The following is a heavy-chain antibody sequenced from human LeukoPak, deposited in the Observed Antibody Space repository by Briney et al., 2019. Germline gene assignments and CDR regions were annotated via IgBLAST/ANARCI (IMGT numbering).Heavy chain of an antibody. Sequence: PSETLSLTCAVYGGSFSGYYWSWVRQPPGKGLEWIGEINHSGSTNYNPSLKSRVTISVDTSKNQFSLKLSSVTAADTAVYYCARVQWQGPFDYWGQGTLVTVSS. CDR3: ARVQWQGPFDY. V-gene: IGHV4-34*01. D-gene: IGHD6-19*01. J-gene: IGHJ4*02. CDR1: GGSFSGYY. CDR2: INHSGST.